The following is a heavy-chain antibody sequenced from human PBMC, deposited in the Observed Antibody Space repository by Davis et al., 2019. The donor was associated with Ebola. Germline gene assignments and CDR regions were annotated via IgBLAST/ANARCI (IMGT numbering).Heavy chain of an antibody. D-gene: IGHD6-13*01. CDR1: GYSFTSYW. CDR2: IDPSDSYT. V-gene: IGHV5-10-1*01. J-gene: IGHJ4*02. Sequence: KVSCKASGYSFTSYWISWVRQMPGKGLEWMGRIDPSDSYTNYSPSFQGHVTISADKSISTAYLQWSSLKASDTAMYYCARSSSSWDYTFDYWGQGTLVTVSS. CDR3: ARSSSSWDYTFDY.